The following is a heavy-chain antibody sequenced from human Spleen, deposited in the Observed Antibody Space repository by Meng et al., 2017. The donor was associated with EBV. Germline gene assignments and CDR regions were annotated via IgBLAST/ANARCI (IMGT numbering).Heavy chain of an antibody. Sequence: QEKLVEAGGGEGPPGRSLRLSCKTCGFTFSNYDMQWVRQAPGKGLEWVALISFDGTNKYHADSVKGRFTISRDNSKNTLYLQMDSLRAEETAMYYCARLSDYDAFDVWGQGTMVTVSS. CDR1: GFTFSNYD. CDR3: ARLSDYDAFDV. CDR2: ISFDGTNK. J-gene: IGHJ3*01. V-gene: IGHV3-30*19. D-gene: IGHD4-11*01.